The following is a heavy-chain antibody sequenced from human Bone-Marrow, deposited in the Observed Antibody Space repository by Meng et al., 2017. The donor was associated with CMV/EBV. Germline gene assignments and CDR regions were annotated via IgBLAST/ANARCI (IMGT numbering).Heavy chain of an antibody. CDR1: GGSISSSNYY. V-gene: IGHV4-39*07. CDR3: ARDGGGYSSSYNNWFDP. J-gene: IGHJ5*02. Sequence: GSLRLSCTVSGGSISSSNYYWGWIRQPPGKGLEWIGSIYYRGSTYYNPSLKSRVTISVDTSKNQFSLKLSSVTAADTAVYYCARDGGGYSSSYNNWFDPWGQGTLVTVSS. D-gene: IGHD6-13*01. CDR2: IYYRGST.